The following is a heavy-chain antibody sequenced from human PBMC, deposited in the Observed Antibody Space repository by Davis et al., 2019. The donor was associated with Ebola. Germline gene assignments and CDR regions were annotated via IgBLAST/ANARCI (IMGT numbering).Heavy chain of an antibody. Sequence: PSETLSLTCTVSGGSVSSGSHYWSWLRQPPGKGLEWIGYIYYTGSTNYNPSLKSRVTISVDTSKNQFSLKLSSVTAADTAVYYCARDISSWGQGTLVTVSS. CDR1: GGSVSSGSHY. CDR2: IYYTGST. V-gene: IGHV4-61*01. CDR3: ARDISS. J-gene: IGHJ5*02. D-gene: IGHD3-3*02.